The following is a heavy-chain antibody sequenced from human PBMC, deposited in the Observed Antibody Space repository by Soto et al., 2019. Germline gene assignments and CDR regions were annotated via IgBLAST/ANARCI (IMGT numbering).Heavy chain of an antibody. V-gene: IGHV3-64D*06. D-gene: IGHD5-12*01. Sequence: PGGSLRLSCSASGFTLSTYAMHWVRQAPGKGLEYVSGISSDGGDTYYAGSVKGRFTISRDNSKNTLYLQMSSLRAEDTAVYYCARAHVEMATIMDYWGQGTLVTVSS. CDR2: ISSDGGDT. J-gene: IGHJ4*02. CDR3: ARAHVEMATIMDY. CDR1: GFTLSTYA.